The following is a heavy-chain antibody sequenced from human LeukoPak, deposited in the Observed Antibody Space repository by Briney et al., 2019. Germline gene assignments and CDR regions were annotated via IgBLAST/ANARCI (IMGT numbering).Heavy chain of an antibody. CDR1: GYTLTELS. D-gene: IGHD1-7*01. J-gene: IGHJ4*02. Sequence: SCKVSGYTLTELSMHWVRQAPGKGLEWVAVISYDGSNKYYADSVKGRFTISRDNSKNTLYLQMNSLRAEDTAVYYCARDMDYRPIGNYYYGYWGQGTLVTVSS. CDR3: ARDMDYRPIGNYYYGY. CDR2: ISYDGSNK. V-gene: IGHV3-30*04.